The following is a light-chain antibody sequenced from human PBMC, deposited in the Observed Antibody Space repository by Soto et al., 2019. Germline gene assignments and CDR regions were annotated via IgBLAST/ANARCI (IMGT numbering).Light chain of an antibody. CDR3: QQLNSYPLYT. J-gene: IGKJ2*01. V-gene: IGKV1-9*01. Sequence: DIPLTQSPSFLSASVGDRITITCRASQGISSYLAWYQQKPGKAPKLLIYAASTLQSGVPSRFSGSGSGTEFTPTISSLQPEDLATYYCQQLNSYPLYTFGRGTKLEIK. CDR1: QGISSY. CDR2: AAS.